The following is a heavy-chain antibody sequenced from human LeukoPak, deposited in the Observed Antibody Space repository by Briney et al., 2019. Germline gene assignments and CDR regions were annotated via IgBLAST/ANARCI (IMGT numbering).Heavy chain of an antibody. CDR3: ARLGYGLNPGAFDI. Sequence: SETLSLTCAISGGSISSLNGWSWVRQPPGKGREWIGEIFHTGSTNCNPSLESRVTISVDKSKNQFSLKLTSVTAADTAVYYCARLGYGLNPGAFDIWGQGTMVTVSS. J-gene: IGHJ3*02. V-gene: IGHV4-4*02. D-gene: IGHD2-15*01. CDR2: IFHTGST. CDR1: GGSISSLNG.